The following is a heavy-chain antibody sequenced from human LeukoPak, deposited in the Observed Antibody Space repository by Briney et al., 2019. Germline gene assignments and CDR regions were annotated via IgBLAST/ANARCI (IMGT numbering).Heavy chain of an antibody. V-gene: IGHV4-34*01. CDR2: INHSGST. CDR3: ARVGRHYDSSGYYFLDY. J-gene: IGHJ4*02. Sequence: SETLSLTCAVYGGSFSGYYWSWIRQPPGKGLEWIGEINHSGSTNYNPSLKSRVTISVDTSKNQFSLKLSSVPAADTAVYYCARVGRHYDSSGYYFLDYWGQGTLVTVSS. D-gene: IGHD3-22*01. CDR1: GGSFSGYY.